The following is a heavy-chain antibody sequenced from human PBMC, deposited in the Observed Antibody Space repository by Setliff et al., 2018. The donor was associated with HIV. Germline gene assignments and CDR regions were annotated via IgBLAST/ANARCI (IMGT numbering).Heavy chain of an antibody. J-gene: IGHJ4*02. Sequence: GGSLRLSCAASGFTSGFTFTNYWMIWVRQAPGKGLEWVANINQNGREKYYVDSVKGRFTISRDNAKDSLYLQMNSLRGEDTAVYYCAGSRGYFVKAEWGQGTLVTVSS. CDR1: GFTSGFTFTNYW. CDR3: AGSRGYFVKAE. CDR2: INQNGREK. D-gene: IGHD3-22*01. V-gene: IGHV3-7*01.